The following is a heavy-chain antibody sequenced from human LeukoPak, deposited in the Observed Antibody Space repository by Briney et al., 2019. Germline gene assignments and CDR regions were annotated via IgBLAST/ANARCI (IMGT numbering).Heavy chain of an antibody. Sequence: ASVKVSCKASGCTFTSYYMHWVRQAPGQGLEWMGGINPSSGRTNYAQKFQGRVTMTRDTSTSTAYMELRSLRSDNTAVYYCARDRRVYSSSWYEYGYWGQGTLVTVSS. CDR3: ARDRRVYSSSWYEYGY. D-gene: IGHD6-13*01. V-gene: IGHV1-46*01. J-gene: IGHJ4*02. CDR2: INPSSGRT. CDR1: GCTFTSYY.